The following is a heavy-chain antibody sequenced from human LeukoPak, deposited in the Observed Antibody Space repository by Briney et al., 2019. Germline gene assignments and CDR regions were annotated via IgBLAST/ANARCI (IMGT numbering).Heavy chain of an antibody. CDR3: ARAGVSRTLDY. Sequence: GGSLRLSCAASGFTFSSYAMSWVRQAPGKGLEWVSSISSSSSYIYYADSVKGRFTISRDNAKNSLYLQMNSLRAEDTAVYYCARAGVSRTLDYWGQGTLVTVSS. D-gene: IGHD3-3*01. J-gene: IGHJ4*02. CDR2: ISSSSSYI. CDR1: GFTFSSYA. V-gene: IGHV3-21*01.